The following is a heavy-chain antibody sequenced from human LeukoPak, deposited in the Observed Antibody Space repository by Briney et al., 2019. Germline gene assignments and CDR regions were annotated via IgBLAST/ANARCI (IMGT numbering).Heavy chain of an antibody. J-gene: IGHJ4*02. CDR1: GYTFTGYY. V-gene: IGHV1-2*06. CDR2: INPNSGGT. CDR3: ARVGPNSNYVGYFDY. Sequence: ASVKVSCKASGYTFTGYYMHWVRQAPGQGLEWMGRINPNSGGTNYAQKFQGRVTMTRDTSISTAYMELSRLRSEDTAVYYCARVGPNSNYVGYFDYWGQGTLVTVSS. D-gene: IGHD4-11*01.